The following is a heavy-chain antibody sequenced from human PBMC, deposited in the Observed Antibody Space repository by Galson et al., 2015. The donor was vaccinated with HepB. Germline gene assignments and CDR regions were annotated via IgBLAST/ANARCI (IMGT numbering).Heavy chain of an antibody. Sequence: SVKVSCKASGYTFTSYAMHWVRQAPGQRLEWMGWINAGNGNTKYSQKFQGRVTITRDTSASTAYMELSSLRSEDTAVYYCARSQDIVVVPLWWYFDLWGRGTLVTVSS. J-gene: IGHJ2*01. CDR1: GYTFTSYA. CDR3: ARSQDIVVVPLWWYFDL. V-gene: IGHV1-3*01. D-gene: IGHD2-2*01. CDR2: INAGNGNT.